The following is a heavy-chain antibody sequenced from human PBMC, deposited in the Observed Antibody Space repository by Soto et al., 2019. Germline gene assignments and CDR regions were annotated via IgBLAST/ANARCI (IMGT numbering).Heavy chain of an antibody. CDR3: ASRLTYYYDSSGYYGAFDI. D-gene: IGHD3-22*01. V-gene: IGHV4-30-2*01. CDR2: IYHSGST. Sequence: KPSETLSLTCAVSGGSISSGGYSWSWIWQPPGKGLEWIGYIYHSGSTYYNPSLKSRVTISVDRSKNQFSLKLSSVTAADTAVYYCASRLTYYYDSSGYYGAFDIWGQGTMVTVS. J-gene: IGHJ3*02. CDR1: GGSISSGGYS.